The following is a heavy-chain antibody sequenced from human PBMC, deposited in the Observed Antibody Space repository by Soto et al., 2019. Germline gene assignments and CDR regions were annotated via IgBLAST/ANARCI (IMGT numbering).Heavy chain of an antibody. Sequence: QVQLQQWGAGLLKPSETLSLTCAVYGGSFSGYYWSWIRQPPGKGLEWIGEINHRGSTNYIPSLNSRAXXPXAXFKTQSSLRLRSVTAADTAVYYCARTYGDSGDYLDYWGQGTLVTVSS. CDR2: INHRGST. V-gene: IGHV4-34*01. J-gene: IGHJ4*02. D-gene: IGHD4-17*01. CDR3: ARTYGDSGDYLDY. CDR1: GGSFSGYY.